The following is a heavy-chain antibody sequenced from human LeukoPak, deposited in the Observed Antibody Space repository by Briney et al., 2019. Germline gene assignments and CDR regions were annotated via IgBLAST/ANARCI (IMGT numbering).Heavy chain of an antibody. V-gene: IGHV1-2*02. CDR2: INPNSGDT. J-gene: IGHJ5*02. CDR3: ARVAWSGYYWFDP. CDR1: GYTFTGYY. Sequence: ASVKVSCKASGYTFTGYYMHWVRQAPGQGLEWMGWINPNSGDTNYAQKFQGRVTVTRDTSISTAYMELSWLRSGDTAVYYCARVAWSGYYWFDPWGQGTLVAVSS. D-gene: IGHD3-3*01.